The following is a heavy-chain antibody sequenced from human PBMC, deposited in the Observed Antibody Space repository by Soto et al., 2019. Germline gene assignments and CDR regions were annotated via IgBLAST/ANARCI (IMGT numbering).Heavy chain of an antibody. V-gene: IGHV3-74*01. J-gene: IGHJ4*02. CDR3: ARFIYGDYGGVYLY. D-gene: IGHD4-17*01. CDR1: GFTVGSYL. CDR2: INSDGSST. Sequence: PGGSLRLSCAAYGFTVGSYLMHWVRQAPGKGLVWVSRINSDGSSTSFADSVKGRFTISRDNAKNTLYLQMNSLRAEDTAVYYCARFIYGDYGGVYLYSCPAPLVTVS.